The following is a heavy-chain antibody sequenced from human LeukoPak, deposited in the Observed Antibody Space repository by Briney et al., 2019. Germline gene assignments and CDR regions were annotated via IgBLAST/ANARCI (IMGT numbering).Heavy chain of an antibody. Sequence: SETLSLTCTVSGDSISSGAHYWGWIRQPPGKGLEWIGTIYYSGSADYNPSLKSRVTISVDKSKNQFSLKLSSVTAADTAVYYCARQSIVVVHYYFDYWGQGTLVTVSS. CDR1: GDSISSGAHY. J-gene: IGHJ4*02. CDR3: ARQSIVVVHYYFDY. D-gene: IGHD3-22*01. CDR2: IYYSGSA. V-gene: IGHV4-39*07.